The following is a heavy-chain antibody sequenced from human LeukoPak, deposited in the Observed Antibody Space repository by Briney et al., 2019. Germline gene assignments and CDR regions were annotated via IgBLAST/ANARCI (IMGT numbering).Heavy chain of an antibody. CDR3: ARWPEGDSYQFDY. D-gene: IGHD5-24*01. J-gene: IGHJ4*02. CDR2: ISYDGSNK. V-gene: IGHV3-30-3*01. CDR1: GFTFSSYA. Sequence: GGSLRLSCTASGFTFSSYAMHWVRQAPGKGLEWVAVISYDGSNKYYADSVKGRFTISRDNSKNTLYLQMNSLRAEDTAVYYCARWPEGDSYQFDYWGQGTLVTVSS.